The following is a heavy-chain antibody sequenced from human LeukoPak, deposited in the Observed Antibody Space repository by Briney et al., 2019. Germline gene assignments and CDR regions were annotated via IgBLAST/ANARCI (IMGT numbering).Heavy chain of an antibody. CDR2: IYYSGST. V-gene: IGHV4-59*01. Sequence: SETLSLTCTVSGDFITASYWSWIRQPPGKGQEWIGYIYYSGSTNYNPSLKSRVTISVDTSTNQFSLKLSSVTAADTAVYYCAGSTVVTSFDYWGQGTLVTVSS. D-gene: IGHD4-23*01. CDR1: GDFITASY. J-gene: IGHJ4*02. CDR3: AGSTVVTSFDY.